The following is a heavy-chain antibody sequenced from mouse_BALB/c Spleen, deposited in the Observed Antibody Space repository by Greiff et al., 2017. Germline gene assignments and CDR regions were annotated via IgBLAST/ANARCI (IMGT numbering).Heavy chain of an antibody. CDR2: IDPENGDT. CDR1: GFNIKDYY. V-gene: IGHV14-4*02. Sequence: DVKLQQSGAELVRSGASVKLSCTASGFNIKDYYMHWVKQRPEQGLEWIGWIDPENGDTEYAPKFQGKATMTADTSSNTAYLQLSSLTSEDTAVYYCNHRYDEGPYFDVWGAGTTVTVSS. J-gene: IGHJ1*01. D-gene: IGHD2-14*01. CDR3: NHRYDEGPYFDV.